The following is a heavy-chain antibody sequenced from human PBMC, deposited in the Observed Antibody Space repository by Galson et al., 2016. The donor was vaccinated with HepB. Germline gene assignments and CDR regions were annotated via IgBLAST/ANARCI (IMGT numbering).Heavy chain of an antibody. V-gene: IGHV3-53*01. CDR1: GLTVSNNY. CDR3: ARDPPAAGSSTWA. Sequence: SLRLSCAVSGLTVSNNYMRWVRQAPGKGLEWVSLMYSGGATHYADSVKGRFTISRDNSQNTLFLQMNSLRVEDTAVHYCARDPPAAGSSTWAWGQGTLVTVSS. J-gene: IGHJ5*02. D-gene: IGHD2-8*01. CDR2: MYSGGAT.